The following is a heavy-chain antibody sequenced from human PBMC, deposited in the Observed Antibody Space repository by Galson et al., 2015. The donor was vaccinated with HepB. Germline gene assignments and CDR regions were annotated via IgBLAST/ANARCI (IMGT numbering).Heavy chain of an antibody. CDR2: INSDGSST. CDR1: GFTFSSYW. J-gene: IGHJ3*02. D-gene: IGHD3-10*01. Sequence: SLRLSCAASGFTFSSYWMHWVRQAPGKGLVWVSRINSDGSSTSYADSVKGRFTISRDNAKNTLYLQMNSLRAEDTAVYYCARGGRWPLGADDAFDIWGQGTMVTVSS. CDR3: ARGGRWPLGADDAFDI. V-gene: IGHV3-74*01.